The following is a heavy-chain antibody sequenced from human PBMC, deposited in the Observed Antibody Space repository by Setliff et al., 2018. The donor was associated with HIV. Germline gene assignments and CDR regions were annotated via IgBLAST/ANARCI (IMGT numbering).Heavy chain of an antibody. Sequence: VASVKVPCKASGGTFSNYAINWVRQAPGQGLEWMGGIIPILGIANYAQKFQGRVTITADESTSTAYMELSSLRSEDTAVYYCARGLTYYNFWSGYRSNWFDPWGQGTLVTVSS. CDR1: GGTFSNYA. J-gene: IGHJ5*02. CDR2: IIPILGIA. V-gene: IGHV1-69*10. D-gene: IGHD3-3*01. CDR3: ARGLTYYNFWSGYRSNWFDP.